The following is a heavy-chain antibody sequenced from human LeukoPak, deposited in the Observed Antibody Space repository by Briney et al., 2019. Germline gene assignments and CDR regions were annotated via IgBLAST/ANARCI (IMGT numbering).Heavy chain of an antibody. V-gene: IGHV3-20*04. J-gene: IGHJ4*02. D-gene: IGHD3-10*01. CDR1: GFTFDDYG. CDR2: FNWNGGST. CDR3: ARVARYYGSGNPLDY. Sequence: GGSLRLSCAASGFTFDDYGWSWARKAPGKGLEGVSGFNWNGGSTGYADSVKGRFTISRDNAKNSLYLQMNSLRAEDTAVYYCARVARYYGSGNPLDYWGQGTLVTVSS.